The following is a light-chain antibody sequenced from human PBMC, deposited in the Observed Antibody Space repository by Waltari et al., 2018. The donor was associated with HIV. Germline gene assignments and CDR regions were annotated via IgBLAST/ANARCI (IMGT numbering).Light chain of an antibody. Sequence: SVLTQPPSVSAAPGQTITISCSGSTSQIGSNSFACYQQFPGRAPKFLIYEDFRRPSGIPDRFSGSKSGTSATLDITGLQTGDEADYYCGTWDSSLGAGVFGGGTKVTV. CDR1: TSQIGSNS. CDR3: GTWDSSLGAGV. J-gene: IGLJ3*02. CDR2: EDF. V-gene: IGLV1-51*02.